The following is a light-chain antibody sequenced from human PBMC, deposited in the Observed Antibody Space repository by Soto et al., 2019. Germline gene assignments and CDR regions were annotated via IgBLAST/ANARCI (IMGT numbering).Light chain of an antibody. CDR2: DAS. CDR3: QQYNNWPPVT. Sequence: EIVLTQSPATLSLSPGERATLSCRASQTVGRSLAWYQQKPGQAPRLLISDASNRATGIPARFSGSGSGTDFTLTISSLESEDFAVYYCQQYNNWPPVTFGQGTKVDIK. J-gene: IGKJ1*01. V-gene: IGKV3-11*01. CDR1: QTVGRS.